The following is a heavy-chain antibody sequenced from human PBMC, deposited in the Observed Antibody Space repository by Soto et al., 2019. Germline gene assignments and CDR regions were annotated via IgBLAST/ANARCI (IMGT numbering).Heavy chain of an antibody. CDR3: ARDPDYSSGSNYFDY. CDR1: GYTFSSYG. D-gene: IGHD6-19*01. V-gene: IGHV1-18*04. Sequence: GASVKVSCKASGYTFSSYGITWVRQAPGQGLEWMGWISPYNGNTNYEQNLQGRVTMTTDTSTSTAYMELRSLRSDDTAVYYCARDPDYSSGSNYFDYWGQGTLVTVSS. CDR2: ISPYNGNT. J-gene: IGHJ4*02.